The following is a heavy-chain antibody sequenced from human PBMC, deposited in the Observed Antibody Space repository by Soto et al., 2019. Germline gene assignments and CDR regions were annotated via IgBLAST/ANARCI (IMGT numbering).Heavy chain of an antibody. V-gene: IGHV3-64*01. Sequence: PGGSLRLSCAASGFTFSPYTMHWVRQAPGKGLEFVSSITGSGGSTYYANSVKGRFTISRDNSKNMLYLQMGSLRGEDMAVYYCARERGGYFLDSWGQGTPVTVSS. CDR3: ARERGGYFLDS. CDR2: ITGSGGST. D-gene: IGHD3-16*01. CDR1: GFTFSPYT. J-gene: IGHJ4*02.